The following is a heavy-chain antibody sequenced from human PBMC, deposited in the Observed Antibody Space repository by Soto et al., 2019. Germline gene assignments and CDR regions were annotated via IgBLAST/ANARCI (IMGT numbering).Heavy chain of an antibody. CDR2: IDWDDDK. Sequence: SGPPLVNPTQTLTLTCTFSGFSLNTSGMCVSWIRQPPGKTLEWLALIDWDDDKYYSTSLKTRLTISKDTSKNQVVLTMTNMDPVDTATYYCARDYYGSGSYYNVRYYYGMDVWGQGTTVTVSS. CDR1: GFSLNTSGMC. D-gene: IGHD3-10*01. CDR3: ARDYYGSGSYYNVRYYYGMDV. J-gene: IGHJ6*02. V-gene: IGHV2-70*01.